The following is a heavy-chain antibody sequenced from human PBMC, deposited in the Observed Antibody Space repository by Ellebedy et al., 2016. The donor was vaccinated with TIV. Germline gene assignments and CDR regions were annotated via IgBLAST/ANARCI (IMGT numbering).Heavy chain of an antibody. Sequence: SQTLSLTCAISGDSVSSNSAGWNWLMQSPSRGLEWLGRTYYRSKWYNDYAVSVKSRITINPDTSKNQFSLQLNSVTPEDTAVYYCARRSSRNVMDVWGQGTTVTVSS. CDR2: TYYRSKWYN. CDR3: ARRSSRNVMDV. CDR1: GDSVSSNSAG. D-gene: IGHD6-13*01. J-gene: IGHJ6*02. V-gene: IGHV6-1*01.